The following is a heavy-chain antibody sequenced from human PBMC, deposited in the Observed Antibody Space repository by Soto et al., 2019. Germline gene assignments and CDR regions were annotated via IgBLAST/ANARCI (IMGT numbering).Heavy chain of an antibody. D-gene: IGHD3-9*01. V-gene: IGHV4-38-2*01. J-gene: IGHJ5*02. Sequence: SETLSLTCAVSGYSISSGNYWAWIRQPPGRGLEWIGSLYHIGSTHYNPSLRSRVTISADTSENKFSLTLKSVTAADTAVYFCARDFERSAIAPWGQGTSVTVSS. CDR3: ARDFERSAIAP. CDR2: LYHIGST. CDR1: GYSISSGNY.